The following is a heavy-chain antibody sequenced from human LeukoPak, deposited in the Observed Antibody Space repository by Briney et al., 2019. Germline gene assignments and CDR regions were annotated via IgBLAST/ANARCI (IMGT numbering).Heavy chain of an antibody. CDR2: INPNSGGT. D-gene: IGHD3-22*01. Sequence: APVKVSCKASGYTFTGYYMHWVRQAPGQGLEWMGWINPNSGGTNYAQKFQGRVTMTRDTSISTAYMELSRLRSDDTAVYYCARDRIDYYDSSGYSDLYYFDYWGQGTLVTVSS. J-gene: IGHJ4*02. CDR3: ARDRIDYYDSSGYSDLYYFDY. V-gene: IGHV1-2*02. CDR1: GYTFTGYY.